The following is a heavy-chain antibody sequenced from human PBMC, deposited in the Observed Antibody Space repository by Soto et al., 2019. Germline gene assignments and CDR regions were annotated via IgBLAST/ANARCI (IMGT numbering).Heavy chain of an antibody. J-gene: IGHJ6*02. CDR3: ARFLFITGPPKRDKYYHSGRAV. V-gene: IGHV2-70*11. CDR1: GFSLSTSGMC. D-gene: IGHD1-20*01. Sequence: SGPTLVNPTQTLTLTCTFSGFSLSTSGMCVSWIRQPPGKALEWLARIDWDDDKYYSTSLKTRLTISKDTSKNQVVLTMTNMDPVDTARYYWARFLFITGPPKRDKYYHSGRAVGGQGPRVPVS. CDR2: IDWDDDK.